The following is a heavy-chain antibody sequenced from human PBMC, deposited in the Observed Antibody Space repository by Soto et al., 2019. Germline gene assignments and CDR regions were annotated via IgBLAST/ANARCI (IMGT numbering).Heavy chain of an antibody. CDR2: VSAYNGNT. D-gene: IGHD1-1*01. V-gene: IGHV1-18*04. CDR3: ARVTTPGWFDP. J-gene: IGHJ5*02. Sequence: QVKLVQSGAGVKKPGASVKVSCEASGYTFTSHDIAWVRQAPGQGLEWMGWVSAYNGNTNYAPKFQGRVTMTTDTSTSTAFMELRSLRSADTAMYYCARVTTPGWFDPWCQGPLITVSS. CDR1: GYTFTSHD.